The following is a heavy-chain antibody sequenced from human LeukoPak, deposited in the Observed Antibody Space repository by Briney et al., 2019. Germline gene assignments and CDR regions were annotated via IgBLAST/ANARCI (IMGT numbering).Heavy chain of an antibody. J-gene: IGHJ5*02. CDR2: IIPIFGTA. CDR1: GGTFSSYA. CDR3: ARARCSSTSCYRGFHWFDP. V-gene: IGHV1-69*05. Sequence: SVKVSCKASGGTFSSYAISWVRQAPGQGLEWMGGIIPIFGTANYAQKFQGRVTMTTDTSTSTAYMELRSLRSDDTAVYYCARARCSSTSCYRGFHWFDPWGQGTLVTVSS. D-gene: IGHD2-2*01.